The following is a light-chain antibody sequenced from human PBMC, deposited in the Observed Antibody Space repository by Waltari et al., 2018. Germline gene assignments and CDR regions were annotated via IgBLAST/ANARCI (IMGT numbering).Light chain of an antibody. CDR3: SSYTISGPFSVI. CDR1: GSHVDNYQS. CDR2: EIR. V-gene: IGLV2-18*02. Sequence: QSALTQPPSVSGSPGQSVTISCIGTGSHVDNYQSVSWYQPPPGAAHKLVIYEIRPRPSGVPDRFSGSKSGNTASLTISGLQAEDEADYYCSSYTISGPFSVIFGGGTKLTVL. J-gene: IGLJ2*01.